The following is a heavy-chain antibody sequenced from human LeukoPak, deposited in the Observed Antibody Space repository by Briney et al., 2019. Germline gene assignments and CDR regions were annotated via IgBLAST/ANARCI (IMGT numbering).Heavy chain of an antibody. D-gene: IGHD2-21*02. CDR3: ARDSTGDLDY. Sequence: GGSLRLSCAASQFTFSRYGMNWVRQAPGKGLEWVSFIGTSSNYIYYADSMKGRFTISRDNAKNSLYLQMNSLRVDDTALYYCARDSTGDLDYWGQGTLVAVSS. CDR1: QFTFSRYG. J-gene: IGHJ4*02. CDR2: IGTSSNYI. V-gene: IGHV3-21*01.